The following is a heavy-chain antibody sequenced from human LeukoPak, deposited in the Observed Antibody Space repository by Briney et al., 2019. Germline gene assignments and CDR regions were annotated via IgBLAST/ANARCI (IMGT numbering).Heavy chain of an antibody. Sequence: GRSLRLSCAASGFTFSSYGMHWVRQAPGKGLEWVAVISYDGSNKYYADSVKGRFTISRDNSKNTLYLQMNSLRAEDTAVYYCAKDRELWQYYFDYWGQGTLVTVSS. CDR2: ISYDGSNK. CDR3: AKDRELWQYYFDY. CDR1: GFTFSSYG. J-gene: IGHJ4*02. D-gene: IGHD5-18*01. V-gene: IGHV3-30*18.